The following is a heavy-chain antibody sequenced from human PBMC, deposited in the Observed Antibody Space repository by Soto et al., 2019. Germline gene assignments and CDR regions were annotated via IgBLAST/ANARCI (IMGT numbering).Heavy chain of an antibody. Sequence: EVQLLESGGGLVQPGGSLRLSCAASGFTFSSYAMSWVRQAPGKGLEWVSAISGSGGSTYYADSVKGRFTISSDNSKNTVYLQMNSRSAEDTAVFYCGKLDAMVSYWGQGTLVTVSS. CDR3: GKLDAMVSY. J-gene: IGHJ4*02. CDR2: ISGSGGST. CDR1: GFTFSSYA. D-gene: IGHD5-18*01. V-gene: IGHV3-23*01.